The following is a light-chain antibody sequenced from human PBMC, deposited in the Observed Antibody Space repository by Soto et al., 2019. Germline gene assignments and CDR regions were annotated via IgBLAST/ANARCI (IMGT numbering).Light chain of an antibody. CDR1: QSIGSF. V-gene: IGKV1-5*03. Sequence: DIQMTQSPSTLSASVGDRVTITCRASQSIGSFLAGYQQEPGKTPKLLIYQASILEGGVPSRFSGSGSGTELTLTISSLQPDDFATYYCQQYESCWTLGRGNKVDMK. CDR2: QAS. CDR3: QQYESCWT. J-gene: IGKJ1*01.